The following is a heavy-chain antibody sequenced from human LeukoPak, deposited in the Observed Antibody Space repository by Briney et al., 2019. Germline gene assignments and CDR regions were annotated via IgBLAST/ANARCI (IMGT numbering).Heavy chain of an antibody. J-gene: IGHJ4*02. CDR1: GFTFSSYW. D-gene: IGHD2-2*01. CDR3: ARVRGGYCSSTSCSHGMDY. CDR2: IKQDGSEK. V-gene: IGHV3-7*01. Sequence: PGGSLRLSCAASGFTFSSYWMSWVRRAPGKGLEWVANIKQDGSEKYYVDSVKGRFTISRDNTKNSLYLQMSSLRAEDTAVYYCARVRGGYCSSTSCSHGMDYWGQGTLVTVSS.